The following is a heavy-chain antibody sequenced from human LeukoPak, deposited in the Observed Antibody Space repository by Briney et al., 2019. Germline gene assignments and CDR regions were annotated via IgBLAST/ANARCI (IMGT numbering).Heavy chain of an antibody. D-gene: IGHD2-8*01. V-gene: IGHV1-69-2*01. CDR2: VYPEDGET. J-gene: IGHJ4*02. CDR1: GYTFTDYH. CDR3: ATHTNGVLSDY. Sequence: ASVKVSCKVSGYTFTDYHMHWVQQAPGKGLEWMGLVYPEDGETIYAEKFQGRVTITADTSTDTAYMELSSLRSEDTAVYYCATHTNGVLSDYWGQGTLVTVSS.